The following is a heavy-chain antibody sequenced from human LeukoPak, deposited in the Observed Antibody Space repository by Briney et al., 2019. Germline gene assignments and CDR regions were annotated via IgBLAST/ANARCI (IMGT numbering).Heavy chain of an antibody. Sequence: GASVKVSCKASGGTFSSYAISWVRQAPGQGLEWMGGIIPIFGTANYAQKFQGRVTITADESTSTAYMELSSLRSEDTAAYYCASCSGGSCYIMDYWGQGTLVTVSS. V-gene: IGHV1-69*13. CDR3: ASCSGGSCYIMDY. CDR2: IIPIFGTA. J-gene: IGHJ4*02. D-gene: IGHD2-15*01. CDR1: GGTFSSYA.